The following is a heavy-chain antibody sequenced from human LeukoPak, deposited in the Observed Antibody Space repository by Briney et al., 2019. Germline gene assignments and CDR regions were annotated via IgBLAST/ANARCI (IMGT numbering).Heavy chain of an antibody. CDR3: ARDSQYCSSGSCSPGASDI. CDR1: GLTFSSHS. V-gene: IGHV3-48*01. Sequence: GGSLRLSCAVSGLTFSSHSMNWVRQAPGKGLEWLSHISSSSGSIYYADSVKGRFTISRDNSKNTLYLQMNSLRVEDTALYYCARDSQYCSSGSCSPGASDIWGQGTMVTVSS. CDR2: ISSSSGSI. D-gene: IGHD2-15*01. J-gene: IGHJ3*02.